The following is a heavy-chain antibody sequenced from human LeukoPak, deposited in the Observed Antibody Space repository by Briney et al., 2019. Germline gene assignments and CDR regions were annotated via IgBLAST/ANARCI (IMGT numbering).Heavy chain of an antibody. CDR2: IYYSGST. D-gene: IGHD5-24*01. J-gene: IGHJ4*02. CDR3: ASLSRDGYNSNFDY. Sequence: SETLSLTCTVSGSSISSYYWSWIRQPPGKGLEWIGYIYYSGSTNYNPSLKSRVTISVDTSKNQFSLKLSSVTAADTAVYYCASLSRDGYNSNFDYWGQGTLVTVSS. CDR1: GSSISSYY. V-gene: IGHV4-59*01.